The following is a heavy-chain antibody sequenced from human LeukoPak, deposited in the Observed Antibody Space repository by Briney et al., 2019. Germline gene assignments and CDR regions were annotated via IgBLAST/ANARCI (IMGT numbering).Heavy chain of an antibody. CDR2: ISAYNGNT. Sequence: ASVKVSCKASGYTFSTYGITWVRQAPGQGFEWMGWISAYNGNTNFAQKFQDRVSMATDTSTSTAYMELKSLRSDDTAVYYCARDILSTGTTYIPNYYYYGMDVWGQGTTVTVSS. V-gene: IGHV1-18*01. CDR1: GYTFSTYG. CDR3: ARDILSTGTTYIPNYYYYGMDV. J-gene: IGHJ6*02. D-gene: IGHD1-1*01.